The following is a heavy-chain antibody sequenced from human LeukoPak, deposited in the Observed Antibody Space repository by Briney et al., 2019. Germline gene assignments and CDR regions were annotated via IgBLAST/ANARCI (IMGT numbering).Heavy chain of an antibody. D-gene: IGHD1-26*01. V-gene: IGHV1-24*01. CDR3: ATAIELVGATNQFDY. Sequence: ASVKVSCKVSGYTLTELSMHWVRQAPGKGLEWMGGFDPEDGETIYAQKFQGRVTMTEDTSTDTAYMELSSLRSEDTAVYYCATAIELVGATNQFDYWGQGTLVTVSS. CDR2: FDPEDGET. CDR1: GYTLTELS. J-gene: IGHJ4*02.